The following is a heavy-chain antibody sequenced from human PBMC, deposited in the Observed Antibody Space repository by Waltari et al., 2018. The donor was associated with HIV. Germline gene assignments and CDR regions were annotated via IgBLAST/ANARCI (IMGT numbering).Heavy chain of an antibody. V-gene: IGHV3-21*01. Sequence: EVQLVESGGGLVKPGGSLRLSCPASAFTFSSYSMNWVRQAPGKGLEWVSSISSSSSYIYYADSVKGRFTISRDNAKNSLYLQMNSLRAEDTAVYYCARFDYDSKVDYWGQGTLVTVSS. CDR2: ISSSSSYI. J-gene: IGHJ4*02. CDR3: ARFDYDSKVDY. D-gene: IGHD3-22*01. CDR1: AFTFSSYS.